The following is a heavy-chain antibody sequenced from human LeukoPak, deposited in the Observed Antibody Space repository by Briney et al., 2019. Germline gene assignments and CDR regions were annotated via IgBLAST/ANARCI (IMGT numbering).Heavy chain of an antibody. CDR2: ISSSSSYT. V-gene: IGHV3-11*06. CDR3: ARDLGSGYSGYVPFDY. CDR1: GSTPSNYH. D-gene: IGHD5-12*01. J-gene: IGHJ4*02. Sequence: GGPRTLSSPASGSTPSNYHTSWILQPPANGVQRVSYISSSSSYTNYADAVKGRFIISRDNAKNSLYLQMNSLRAEYTAVYYCARDLGSGYSGYVPFDYWGQGTLVTVSS.